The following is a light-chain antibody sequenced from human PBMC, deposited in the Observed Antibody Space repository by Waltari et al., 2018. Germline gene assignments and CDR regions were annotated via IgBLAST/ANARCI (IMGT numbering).Light chain of an antibody. J-gene: IGKJ5*01. CDR1: QSVSSD. V-gene: IGKV3-15*01. CDR3: QQYDIWPPLT. Sequence: EVVMTQSPATLSVSPGEGVTLSCRASQSVSSDLAWYQQKPGQAPRLLIYDASTRATGIPVRFSGSGSGTDFTLTITNIQSEDFAVYFCQQYDIWPPLTFGQGTRLDIK. CDR2: DAS.